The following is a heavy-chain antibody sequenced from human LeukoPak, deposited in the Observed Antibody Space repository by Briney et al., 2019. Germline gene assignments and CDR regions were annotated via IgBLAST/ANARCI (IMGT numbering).Heavy chain of an antibody. J-gene: IGHJ6*02. CDR1: GGSSSGYY. Sequence: SETLSLTCAVYGGSSSGYYWSWIRQPPGKGLEWIGEINHSGSTNYNPSLKSRVTISVDTSKNQFSLKLSSVTAADTAVYYCARDNCSGGSCLSLVYGMDVWGQGTTVTVSS. CDR2: INHSGST. D-gene: IGHD2-15*01. V-gene: IGHV4-34*01. CDR3: ARDNCSGGSCLSLVYGMDV.